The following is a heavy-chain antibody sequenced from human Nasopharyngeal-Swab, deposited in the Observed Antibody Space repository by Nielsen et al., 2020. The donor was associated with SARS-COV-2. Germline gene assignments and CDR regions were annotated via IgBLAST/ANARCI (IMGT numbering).Heavy chain of an antibody. CDR1: GFTFSNAW. CDR3: TTEIVVVAANAFDI. D-gene: IGHD3-22*01. V-gene: IGHV3-15*01. Sequence: GESLKISCAASGFTFSNAWMSWVRQAPGKGLEWVGRIKSKTDGGTTDYAAPVKGRFTISRDDSKNTLYLQMNSLKTEDTAVYYCTTEIVVVAANAFDIWGQGTMVIVSS. J-gene: IGHJ3*02. CDR2: IKSKTDGGTT.